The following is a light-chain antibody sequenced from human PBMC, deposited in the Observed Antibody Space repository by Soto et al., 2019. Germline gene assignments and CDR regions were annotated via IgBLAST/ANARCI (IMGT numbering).Light chain of an antibody. V-gene: IGLV2-11*01. CDR1: SSDVGAYNC. CDR2: DVS. Sequence: QSVLTQPRSVSGSPGQSVTISCTGTSSDVGAYNCVSWYQQHPGKAPKLMIYDVSKRPSGVPDRFSGSKSGNTASLTISGLQAEDEADYYCCSYAGSNTHVVFGGGTQLTVL. J-gene: IGLJ2*01. CDR3: CSYAGSNTHVV.